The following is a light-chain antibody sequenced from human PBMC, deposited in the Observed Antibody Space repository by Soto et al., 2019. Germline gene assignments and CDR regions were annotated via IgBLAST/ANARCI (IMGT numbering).Light chain of an antibody. Sequence: DIQMTKSPSTLSASVGDRVTITCRASQTISNWLAWYQQKTGKAPKLLIHVPSSLESGVPSRFSGSGSGTAFTLTICIRQPHDFAPYYFQNYNSYSGTFGQRTQVETK. CDR1: QTISNW. J-gene: IGKJ1*01. CDR3: QNYNSYSGT. CDR2: VPS. V-gene: IGKV1-5*03.